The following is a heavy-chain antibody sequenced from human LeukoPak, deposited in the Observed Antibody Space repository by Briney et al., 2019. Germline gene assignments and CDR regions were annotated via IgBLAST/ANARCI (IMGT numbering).Heavy chain of an antibody. V-gene: IGHV3-30*04. J-gene: IGHJ4*02. CDR2: ISYDGRNQ. CDR1: GFTFSNYA. CDR3: ARYGGFLDY. D-gene: IGHD3-16*01. Sequence: GRSLRLSCAASGFTFSNYAMHWVRRAPGKGLEWVAVISYDGRNQYYADSVKGRFTVSRDNSKSTLYLQMNSLRGEDTAVYNCARYGGFLDYWGQGTLVTVSS.